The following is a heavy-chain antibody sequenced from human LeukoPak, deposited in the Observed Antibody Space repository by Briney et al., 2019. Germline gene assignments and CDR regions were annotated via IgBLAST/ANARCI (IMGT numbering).Heavy chain of an antibody. Sequence: SETLSLTCAVYGGSFSGYYWSWIRQPPGKGLEWIGEINHSGSTNYDPSLKSRVTISVDTSKNQFSLKLSSVTAADTAVYYCARSHYYDSSGSQNNWFDPWGQGTLVTVSS. CDR1: GGSFSGYY. J-gene: IGHJ5*02. V-gene: IGHV4-34*01. D-gene: IGHD3-22*01. CDR3: ARSHYYDSSGSQNNWFDP. CDR2: INHSGST.